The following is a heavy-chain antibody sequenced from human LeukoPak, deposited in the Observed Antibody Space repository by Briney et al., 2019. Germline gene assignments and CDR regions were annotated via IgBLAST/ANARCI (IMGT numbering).Heavy chain of an antibody. J-gene: IGHJ5*02. Sequence: GASVKVSCKASGGTFNSYAISWVRQAPGQGLEWMGGIIPIFGTPNYAQKFQGRLTITADESTSTAYMELSSLRSEDTAVYYCASHLRTYYYDSSGYETYNWFDPWGQGTLVTVSS. CDR3: ASHLRTYYYDSSGYETYNWFDP. CDR1: GGTFNSYA. V-gene: IGHV1-69*13. CDR2: IIPIFGTP. D-gene: IGHD3-22*01.